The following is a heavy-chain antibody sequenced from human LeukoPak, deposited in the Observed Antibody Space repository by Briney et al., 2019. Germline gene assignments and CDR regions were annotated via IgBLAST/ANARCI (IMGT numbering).Heavy chain of an antibody. CDR2: IYYSGST. D-gene: IGHD6-19*01. CDR3: ARQVVAVAGTGYFDY. Sequence: SETVSLTCTVSGGSIRSSSYYWGWIRQPPGKGLEWIGSIYYSGSTYYNASLKSRGTISVDTSKNQFSLKLNSVTAADTAVYFCARQVVAVAGTGYFDYWGQGTLVTVS. CDR1: GGSIRSSSYY. J-gene: IGHJ4*02. V-gene: IGHV4-39*01.